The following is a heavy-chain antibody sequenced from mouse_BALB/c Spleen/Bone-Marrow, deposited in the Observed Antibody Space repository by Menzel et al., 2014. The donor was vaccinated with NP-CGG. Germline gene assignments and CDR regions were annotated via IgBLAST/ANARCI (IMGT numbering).Heavy chain of an antibody. Sequence: DVKLQESGPGLVKPSQSLSLTCSVTGYSITSGYYWNWIRQFPGNKLEWMGYISYDGSNNYNPSLKNRISITRDTSKNQSFLKLNSVTTEDTATYYCARDHYYGSSYNWYFDVWGAGTTVTVSS. CDR3: ARDHYYGSSYNWYFDV. CDR1: GYSITSGYY. D-gene: IGHD1-1*01. V-gene: IGHV3-6*02. J-gene: IGHJ1*01. CDR2: ISYDGSN.